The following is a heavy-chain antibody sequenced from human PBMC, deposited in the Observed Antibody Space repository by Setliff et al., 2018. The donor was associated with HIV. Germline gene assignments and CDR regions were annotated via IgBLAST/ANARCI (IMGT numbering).Heavy chain of an antibody. CDR2: IYYSGST. J-gene: IGHJ4*02. D-gene: IGHD2-2*01. CDR3: ASSPAWRSDFGLHTFDY. Sequence: PSETLSLTCTVSGGSISSGDYYWSWIRQPPGKGLEWIGYIYYSGSTYYNPSLRSRVTISLDTSKNQFSLKLSSVTAADTAVYFCASSPAWRSDFGLHTFDYWGQGTLVTVSS. V-gene: IGHV4-30-4*01. CDR1: GGSISSGDYY.